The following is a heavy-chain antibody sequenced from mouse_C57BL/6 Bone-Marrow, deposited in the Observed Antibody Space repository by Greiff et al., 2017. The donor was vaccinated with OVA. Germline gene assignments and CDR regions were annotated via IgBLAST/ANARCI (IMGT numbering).Heavy chain of an antibody. J-gene: IGHJ4*01. CDR1: GFTFSDYG. CDR2: ISNLAYSI. V-gene: IGHV5-15*01. Sequence: DVMLVESGGGLVQPGGSLKLSCAASGFTFSDYGMAWVRQAPRKGPEWVAFISNLAYSIYYADTVTGRFTISRENAKNTLYLEMSSLRSEDTAMYYCARVPYYAMDYWGQGTSVTVSS. CDR3: ARVPYYAMDY.